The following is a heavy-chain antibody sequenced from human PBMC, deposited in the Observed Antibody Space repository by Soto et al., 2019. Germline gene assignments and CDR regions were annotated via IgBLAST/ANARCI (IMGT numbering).Heavy chain of an antibody. CDR1: GFTFSSYS. J-gene: IGHJ3*02. V-gene: IGHV3-21*01. Sequence: GGSLRLSCAASGFTFSSYSMNWVRQAPGKGLEWVSSISSSSSYIYYADSVKGRFTISRDNAKNSLYLQMNSLRAEDTAVYYCARDPRIAVAEDAFDIWGQGTMVTVSS. D-gene: IGHD6-19*01. CDR2: ISSSSSYI. CDR3: ARDPRIAVAEDAFDI.